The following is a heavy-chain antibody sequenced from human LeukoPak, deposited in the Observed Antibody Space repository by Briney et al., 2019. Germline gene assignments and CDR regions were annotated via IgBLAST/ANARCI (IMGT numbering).Heavy chain of an antibody. CDR3: AGDGGGAFDI. J-gene: IGHJ3*02. Sequence: GGSLRLSCAASGFTVSSSYMTWVRQAPGKGLEWVSVIYSGDSTYYADSVKGRFTISRDNSKNTLYLQMNSLNAEDTAVYYCAGDGGGAFDIWGQGTMVTVSS. V-gene: IGHV3-66*01. CDR2: IYSGDST. CDR1: GFTVSSSY. D-gene: IGHD3-10*01.